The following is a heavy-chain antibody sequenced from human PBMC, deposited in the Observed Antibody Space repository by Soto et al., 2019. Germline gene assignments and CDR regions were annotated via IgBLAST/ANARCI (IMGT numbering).Heavy chain of an antibody. D-gene: IGHD6-13*01. V-gene: IGHV3-13*01. CDR1: GFTFSRYD. CDR3: ARGAAAGRSARYNYGMDV. CDR2: TGTADDT. Sequence: GGSLRLSCAASGFTFSRYDMHWVRQATGKGLEWVSVTGTADDTNYPDSEKGRFTISRENAKNSLYRQMHSLRAEDTAVYYCARGAAAGRSARYNYGMDVWGQGTTVTVSS. J-gene: IGHJ6*02.